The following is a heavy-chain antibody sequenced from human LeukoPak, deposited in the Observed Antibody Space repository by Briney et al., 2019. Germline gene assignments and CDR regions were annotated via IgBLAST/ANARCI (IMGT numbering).Heavy chain of an antibody. CDR2: IYYSGST. V-gene: IGHV4-39*01. CDR1: GGSISSSSYY. J-gene: IGHJ4*02. Sequence: SETLSLTCTVSGGSISSSSYYWGWIRQPPGKGLEWIGSIYYSGSTYYNPSLKSRITISVDTSKNQFSLKLSSVTAADTAVYYCASRYDYSNYIGYWGQGTLVTVSS. D-gene: IGHD4-11*01. CDR3: ASRYDYSNYIGY.